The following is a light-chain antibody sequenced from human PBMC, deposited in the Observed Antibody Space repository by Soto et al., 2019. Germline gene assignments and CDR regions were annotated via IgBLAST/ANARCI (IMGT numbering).Light chain of an antibody. V-gene: IGLV2-14*01. CDR1: SSDVGSYNY. CDR2: EVS. Sequence: QSALTQPASVSGTPGQSISISCTGTSSDVGSYNYVSWYQQHPGKAPKLLIYEVSNRPSGVSNRFSGSKSGNTASLTISGLQAEDEADYYCCSFTSSSTVVFGGGTKRTVL. CDR3: CSFTSSSTVV. J-gene: IGLJ3*02.